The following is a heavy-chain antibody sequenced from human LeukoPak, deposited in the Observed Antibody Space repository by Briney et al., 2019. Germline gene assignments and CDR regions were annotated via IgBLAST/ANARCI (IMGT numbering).Heavy chain of an antibody. D-gene: IGHD3-3*01. V-gene: IGHV3-7*01. J-gene: IGHJ4*02. CDR2: IKQDGSEK. CDR1: GFTFSSYW. CDR3: ARVSYDFWSGYYGKDY. Sequence: PGGSLRLSCAASGFTFSSYWMSWVRQAPGKGLEWVANIKQDGSEKYYVDSVKGRFTISRDNAKNSLYLQMNSLRAEDTAVYYCARVSYDFWSGYYGKDYWGQGTLVTVSS.